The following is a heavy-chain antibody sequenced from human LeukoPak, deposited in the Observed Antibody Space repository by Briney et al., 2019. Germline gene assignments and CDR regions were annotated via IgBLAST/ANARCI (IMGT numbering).Heavy chain of an antibody. V-gene: IGHV3-30*02. D-gene: IGHD4-23*01. CDR2: IRYDGSNK. CDR1: GFTFSSYG. CDR3: ARSFTVVTHYFDY. Sequence: PWGSLRLSCAASGFTFSSYGMHWVRQAPGKGLEWVVFIRYDGSNKYYADSVKGRFTISRDNSKNTLYLQMNSLRAEDTAVYYCARSFTVVTHYFDYWGQGTLVTVSS. J-gene: IGHJ4*02.